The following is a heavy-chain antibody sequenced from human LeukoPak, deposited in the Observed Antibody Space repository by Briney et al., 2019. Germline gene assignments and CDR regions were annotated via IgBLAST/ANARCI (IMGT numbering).Heavy chain of an antibody. D-gene: IGHD3-10*01. CDR3: ARDRITMVRGVIDYYYYGMDV. CDR1: GFTFSSYS. V-gene: IGHV3-48*04. Sequence: GGSLRLSCAASGFTFSSYSMNWVRQAPGKGLEWVSYISSSSSTIYYADSVKGRFTISRDNAKNSLYLQMNSLRAEDTAVYYCARDRITMVRGVIDYYYYGMDVWGQGTTVTVSS. CDR2: ISSSSSTI. J-gene: IGHJ6*02.